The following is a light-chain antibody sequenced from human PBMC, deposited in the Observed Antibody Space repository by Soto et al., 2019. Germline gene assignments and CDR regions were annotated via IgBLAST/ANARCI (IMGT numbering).Light chain of an antibody. CDR1: QGISNY. Sequence: DIQMTQSPSALSASVGDRVTITCRASQGISNYLAWYQQKPGKVPKLLVYAASTLQSGVPSRFSGSGSGTDFTLTISSLQPEDVATYYCPKYNSAPRITFAGGPKVDIK. V-gene: IGKV1-27*01. J-gene: IGKJ4*01. CDR2: AAS. CDR3: PKYNSAPRIT.